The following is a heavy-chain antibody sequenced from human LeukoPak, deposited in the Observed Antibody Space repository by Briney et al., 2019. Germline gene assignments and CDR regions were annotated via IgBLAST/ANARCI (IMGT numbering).Heavy chain of an antibody. D-gene: IGHD6-13*01. Sequence: GASVKVSCKASGGTFSSYAFSWVRQAPGQGLEWMGGIIPIFGTANYAQKFQGRVTITADESTSTAYMELSSLRSEDTAVYYCARGGNKIAAAFPDAFDIWGQGTMVTVSS. J-gene: IGHJ3*02. CDR3: ARGGNKIAAAFPDAFDI. V-gene: IGHV1-69*13. CDR2: IIPIFGTA. CDR1: GGTFSSYA.